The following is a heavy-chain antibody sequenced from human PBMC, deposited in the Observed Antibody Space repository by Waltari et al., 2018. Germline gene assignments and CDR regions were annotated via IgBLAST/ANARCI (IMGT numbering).Heavy chain of an antibody. V-gene: IGHV4-61*09. CDR2: IYTSGST. CDR1: GGSISSGSFY. J-gene: IGHJ4*02. Sequence: QVQLQESGPGLVKPSQTLSLTCTVSGGSISSGSFYCSWIRQPAGKGLEWSGYIYTSGSTNYNPSLKSRVTISVDTSKNQFSLKLSSVTAADTAVYYCARERAVAGSIDYWGQGTLVTVSS. CDR3: ARERAVAGSIDY. D-gene: IGHD6-19*01.